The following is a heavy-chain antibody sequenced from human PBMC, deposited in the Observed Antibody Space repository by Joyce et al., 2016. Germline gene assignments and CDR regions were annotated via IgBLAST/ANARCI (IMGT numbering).Heavy chain of an antibody. J-gene: IGHJ4*02. D-gene: IGHD1-26*01. CDR3: ARDAVGFDD. Sequence: QEQLQESGPGLVEPSGTLSLTCTVSGGSVYSSNKWSWVRQPPGKGLEWIGEIYRSGSTSYSPALQSRVTISMDKSKNEFSLELRSVTAADTAMYYCARDAVGFDDWGQGILVSVSS. V-gene: IGHV4-4*02. CDR2: IYRSGST. CDR1: GGSVYSSNK.